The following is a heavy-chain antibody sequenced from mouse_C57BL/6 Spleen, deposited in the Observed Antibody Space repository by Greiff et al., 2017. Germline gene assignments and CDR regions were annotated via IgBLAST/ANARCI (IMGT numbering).Heavy chain of an antibody. V-gene: IGHV1-50*01. CDR2: IDPSDSYT. D-gene: IGHD1-1*01. J-gene: IGHJ4*01. CDR3: ARRILITTVVATGYAMDY. Sequence: QVQLQQPGAELVKPGASVKLSCKASGYTFTSYWMQWVKQRPGQGLEWIGEIDPSDSYTNYNHKFKGKATLTVDTSSSTAYMQLSSLTSEDSAVYYCARRILITTVVATGYAMDYWGQGTSVTVSS. CDR1: GYTFTSYW.